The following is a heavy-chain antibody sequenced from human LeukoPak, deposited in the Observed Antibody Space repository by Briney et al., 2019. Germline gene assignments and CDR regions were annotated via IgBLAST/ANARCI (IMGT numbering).Heavy chain of an antibody. J-gene: IGHJ4*02. CDR3: AREGGVRIAAAAPT. Sequence: SETLSLTCTVSGVSISSYYWCWIRRPPGKGLEWIGYIYYGGSTDYNPSLKSRVTISKDTSKTQFSLRLSSVTAADTAVYYCAREGGVRIAAAAPTWGQGTLVTVSS. CDR1: GVSISSYY. CDR2: IYYGGST. V-gene: IGHV4-59*01. D-gene: IGHD6-13*01.